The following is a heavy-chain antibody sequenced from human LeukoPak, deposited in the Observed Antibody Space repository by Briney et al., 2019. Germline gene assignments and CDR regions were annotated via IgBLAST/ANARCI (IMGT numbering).Heavy chain of an antibody. D-gene: IGHD3-10*01. J-gene: IGHJ3*02. CDR3: ARGGSYSHNAFDI. Sequence: GGSLRLSRAASGFTFSSYEMNWVRQAPGKGLEWVPYISSTGSAIYYADSVKGRFTISRDNAKNTLYLQMNSLRAEDTAVYYCARGGSYSHNAFDIWGQGTMVTVSP. CDR2: ISSTGSAI. V-gene: IGHV3-48*03. CDR1: GFTFSSYE.